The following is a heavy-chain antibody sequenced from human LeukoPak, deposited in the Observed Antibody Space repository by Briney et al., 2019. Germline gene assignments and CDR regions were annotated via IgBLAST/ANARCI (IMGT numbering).Heavy chain of an antibody. V-gene: IGHV3-23*01. Sequence: PGGSLRLSCAASGFTFSSYAMSWVRQAPGKGLEWVSAISGSGGSTYYADSVKGRFTISRDNSKNTLYLQMNSLRAEDTAVYYCAKDPESYYYDSSGSENWFDPWGQGTLVTVAS. CDR3: AKDPESYYYDSSGSENWFDP. CDR2: ISGSGGST. CDR1: GFTFSSYA. D-gene: IGHD3-22*01. J-gene: IGHJ5*02.